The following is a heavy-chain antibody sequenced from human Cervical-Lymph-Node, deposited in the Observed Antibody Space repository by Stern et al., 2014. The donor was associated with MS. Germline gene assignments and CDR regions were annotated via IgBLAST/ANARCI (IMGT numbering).Heavy chain of an antibody. CDR2: INGDNGNT. Sequence: VQLVQSGAEVKDPGASVKVSCKASGYSFISHAMHWVRQAPGQTFEWMGWINGDNGNTKYSQKLRGRVTITRDKTTSTAYMELSSLTSEDTAVYYCARAGYCSPSTCSDAFDIWGQGTMVTVSS. CDR3: ARAGYCSPSTCSDAFDI. D-gene: IGHD2-15*01. J-gene: IGHJ3*02. V-gene: IGHV1-3*01. CDR1: GYSFISHA.